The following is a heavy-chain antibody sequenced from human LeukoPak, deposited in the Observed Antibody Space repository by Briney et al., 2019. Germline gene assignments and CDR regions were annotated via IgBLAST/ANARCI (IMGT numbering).Heavy chain of an antibody. D-gene: IGHD4-23*01. CDR3: ARDLRWPYFDY. CDR2: ISSSGSTI. Sequence: VRQAPGKGLGWVSYISSSGSTIYYADSVTGRFTISRDNAKNSLYLQMNSLRAEDTAVYYCARDLRWPYFDYWGQGTLVTVSS. V-gene: IGHV3-48*03. J-gene: IGHJ4*02.